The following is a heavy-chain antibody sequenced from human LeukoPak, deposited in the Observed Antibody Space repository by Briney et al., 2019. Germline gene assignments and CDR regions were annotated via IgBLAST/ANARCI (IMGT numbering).Heavy chain of an antibody. D-gene: IGHD6-13*01. CDR1: GFTFSSYA. CDR2: ISYDGSSK. CDR3: ARDGFVRGYFFDY. J-gene: IGHJ4*02. V-gene: IGHV3-30-3*01. Sequence: HPGRSLRLSCAASGFTFSSYAMHWVRQAPGKGLEWVPVISYDGSSKYYADSVKGRFTISRDNSKNTLYLQMNSLRAEDTAVYYCARDGFVRGYFFDYWGQGTLVTVSS.